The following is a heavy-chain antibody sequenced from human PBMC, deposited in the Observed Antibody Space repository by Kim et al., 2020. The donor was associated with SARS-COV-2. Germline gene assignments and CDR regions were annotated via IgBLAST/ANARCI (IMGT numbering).Heavy chain of an antibody. D-gene: IGHD3-9*01. Sequence: SVKVSCKASGGTFSSYAISWVRQAPGQGLEWMGGIIPIFGTANYAQKFQGRVTITADESTSTAYMELSSLRSEDTAVYYCAREGAHYDILTGLSWFDHWGQGTLVTVSS. V-gene: IGHV1-69*13. CDR1: GGTFSSYA. J-gene: IGHJ5*02. CDR3: AREGAHYDILTGLSWFDH. CDR2: IIPIFGTA.